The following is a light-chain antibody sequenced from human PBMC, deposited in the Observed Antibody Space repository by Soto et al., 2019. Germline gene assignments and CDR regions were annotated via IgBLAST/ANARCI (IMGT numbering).Light chain of an antibody. CDR1: SRDVGAYNY. CDR3: GSHAGSSAV. Sequence: QSVLTQPPSASGSPGQSVTISCTGTSRDVGAYNYVSWYQQHPGKAPKVISYDVNKRPSGVPDRFSGSKSGITASLTVAGLHTEDEADYYCGSHAGSSAVFGGGTKLTVL. CDR2: DVN. V-gene: IGLV2-8*01. J-gene: IGLJ2*01.